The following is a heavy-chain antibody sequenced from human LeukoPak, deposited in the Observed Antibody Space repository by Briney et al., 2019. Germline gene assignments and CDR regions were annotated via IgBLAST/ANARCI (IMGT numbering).Heavy chain of an antibody. V-gene: IGHV3-30*02. CDR3: AKDPWDCSGRSCPMYYYYMDV. Sequence: PGGSLTLSCAASGFTFSSYGMHWVRQAPGKRLEWVAFIRYDGSEKYYANSVEGRCTISRDHSKNAVYLQMNSLRAEDTAVYYCAKDPWDCSGRSCPMYYYYMDVWGKGTTVTVSS. CDR2: IRYDGSEK. J-gene: IGHJ6*03. D-gene: IGHD2-15*01. CDR1: GFTFSSYG.